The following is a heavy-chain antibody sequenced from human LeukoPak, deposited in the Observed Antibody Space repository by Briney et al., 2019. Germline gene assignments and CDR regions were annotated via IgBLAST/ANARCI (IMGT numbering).Heavy chain of an antibody. V-gene: IGHV3-53*01. CDR3: ARDPPGIAASGSGG. CDR1: GFTFSNNY. D-gene: IGHD6-25*01. Sequence: PGRSLRLSCTASGFTFSNNYMNWVRQAPGRGLEWVALIYSGGMKKYADSVRGRFTISRDNSKNTLYLQMTNVRVEDTAVYYCARDPPGIAASGSGGWGQGTLVTVSS. CDR2: IYSGGMK. J-gene: IGHJ4*02.